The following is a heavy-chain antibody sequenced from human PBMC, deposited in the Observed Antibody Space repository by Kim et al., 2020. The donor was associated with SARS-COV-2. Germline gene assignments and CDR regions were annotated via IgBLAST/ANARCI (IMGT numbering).Heavy chain of an antibody. CDR2: IDPSDSYT. CDR1: GYSFTSYW. V-gene: IGHV5-10-1*01. D-gene: IGHD6-19*01. CDR3: ARPPVAGLYYYYGMDV. J-gene: IGHJ6*02. Sequence: GESLKISCKGSGYSFTSYWISWVRQMPGKGLGWMGRIDPSDSYTNYSPSFQGHVTISVDKSLSTAFLQWSSLKASDTVMEYCARPPVAGLYYYYGMDVWGQGTTVTVSS.